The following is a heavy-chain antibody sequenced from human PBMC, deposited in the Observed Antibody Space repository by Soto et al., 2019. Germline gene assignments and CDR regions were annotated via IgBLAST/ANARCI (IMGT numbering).Heavy chain of an antibody. CDR1: GYTFTSYY. CDR3: AREGGRITMLVAGNWFDP. CDR2: INPSGGST. Sequence: QVPLVQSGAEVKKPGASVKVSCKASGYTFTSYYMHWVRQAPGQGLEWMGIINPSGGSTSYAQKXPGRVRMTRDXXTXTXGMELSSLRSEAMAVYYCAREGGRITMLVAGNWFDPWGQGTLVTVSS. D-gene: IGHD3-22*01. V-gene: IGHV1-46*01. J-gene: IGHJ5*02.